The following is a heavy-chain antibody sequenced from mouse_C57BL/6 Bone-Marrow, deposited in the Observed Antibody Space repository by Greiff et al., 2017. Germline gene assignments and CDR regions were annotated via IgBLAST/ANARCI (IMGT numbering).Heavy chain of an antibody. V-gene: IGHV1-5*01. Sequence: EVQLQQSGTVLARPGASVKMSCKTSGYTFTSYWMHWVKQRPGQGLEWIGAIYPGNSDTSYNQQFKGKAKLTAVTSASTAYMELSSLTNEDSAVYYCTREGGYDYDGAWFAYWGQGTLVTVSA. CDR1: GYTFTSYW. D-gene: IGHD2-4*01. J-gene: IGHJ3*01. CDR3: TREGGYDYDGAWFAY. CDR2: IYPGNSDT.